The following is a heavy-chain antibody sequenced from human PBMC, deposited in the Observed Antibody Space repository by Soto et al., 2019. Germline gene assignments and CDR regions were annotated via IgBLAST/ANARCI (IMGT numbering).Heavy chain of an antibody. D-gene: IGHD3-16*01. V-gene: IGHV3-11*01. Sequence: ESGGGLVKPGGSLRLSCTASGFTFSDHYMGWIRQAPGKGLEWIAYISNSGSTIYYTDSVKGRFTISRDNAKNSLYLQMNSLRAEDAAVYYCARLPYPWGWYDPWGQGTLVTVSS. CDR3: ARLPYPWGWYDP. J-gene: IGHJ5*02. CDR1: GFTFSDHY. CDR2: ISNSGSTI.